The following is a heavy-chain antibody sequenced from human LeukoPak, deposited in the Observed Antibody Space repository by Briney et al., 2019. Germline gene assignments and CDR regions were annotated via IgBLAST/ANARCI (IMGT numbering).Heavy chain of an antibody. J-gene: IGHJ2*01. CDR1: GGSISSYY. CDR3: ARYPNTIFGVAPAYWYFDL. D-gene: IGHD3-3*01. V-gene: IGHV4-59*07. CDR2: IYYSGST. Sequence: SDTLSLTCTVSGGSISSYYWSWIRQPPGKGLEWIGYIYYSGSTNYTPSLKSRVTISVDTSKSQFSLKLSSVTAADTAVYYCARYPNTIFGVAPAYWYFDLWGRGTLVTVSS.